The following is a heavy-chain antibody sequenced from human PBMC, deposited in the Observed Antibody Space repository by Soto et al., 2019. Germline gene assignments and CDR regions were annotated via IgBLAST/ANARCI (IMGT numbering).Heavy chain of an antibody. CDR2: IYYSGST. D-gene: IGHD3-10*01. J-gene: IGHJ4*02. V-gene: IGHV4-59*01. Sequence: SETLSLTCTVSGGSISSYYWSWIRQPPGKGLEWIGYIYYSGSTNYNPSLKSRVTISVDTSKNQFSLKLSSVTAADTAVYYCARGGFGDSPRNNFDYWGQGTLVTVS. CDR1: GGSISSYY. CDR3: ARGGFGDSPRNNFDY.